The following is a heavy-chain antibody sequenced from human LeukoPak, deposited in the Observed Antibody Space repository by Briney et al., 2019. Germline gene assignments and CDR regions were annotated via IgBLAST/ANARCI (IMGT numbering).Heavy chain of an antibody. CDR3: ARYCSGGDCYSKALDY. CDR2: IYYSGST. J-gene: IGHJ4*02. CDR1: GGSISSSSYY. D-gene: IGHD2-15*01. Sequence: SETLSLTCTVSGGSISSSSYYWGWIRQPPGKGLEWIGSIYYSGSTYYNPSLKSRLTISVDTSLNQFSLKLNSVTAADTAVYYCARYCSGGDCYSKALDYWGQGILVTVSS. V-gene: IGHV4-39*07.